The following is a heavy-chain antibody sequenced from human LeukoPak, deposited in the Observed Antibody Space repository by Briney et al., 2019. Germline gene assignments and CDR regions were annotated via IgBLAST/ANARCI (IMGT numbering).Heavy chain of an antibody. D-gene: IGHD3-22*01. CDR2: ISYSGST. J-gene: IGHJ4*02. CDR3: ARRYYYDSSGTYYFDF. V-gene: IGHV4-59*08. CDR1: GGSISSYY. Sequence: SETLSLTCTVSGGSISSYYWSWIRQPPGKGLEWIGYISYSGSTNFNPSLKSRVTISVDTSKNQFSLKLSSVTAADTAVYYCARRYYYDSSGTYYFDFWGQGTLVTVSS.